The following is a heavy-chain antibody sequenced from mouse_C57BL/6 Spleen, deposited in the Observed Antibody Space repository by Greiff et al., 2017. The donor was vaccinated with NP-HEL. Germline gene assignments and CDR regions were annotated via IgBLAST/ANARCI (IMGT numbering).Heavy chain of an antibody. Sequence: EVMLVESGGGLVKPGGSLKLSCAASGFTFSDYGMHWVRQAPEKGLEWVAYISSGSSTIYYADTVKGRFTISRDNAKDTLFLQRTSMRSEDTAMYYCARKGKKTMVQSDYFDYWGQGTTLTDSS. CDR3: ARKGKKTMVQSDYFDY. J-gene: IGHJ2*01. V-gene: IGHV5-17*01. CDR2: ISSGSSTI. D-gene: IGHD2-2*01. CDR1: GFTFSDYG.